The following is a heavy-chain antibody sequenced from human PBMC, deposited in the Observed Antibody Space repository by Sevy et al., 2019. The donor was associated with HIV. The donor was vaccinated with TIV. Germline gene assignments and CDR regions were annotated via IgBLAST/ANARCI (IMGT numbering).Heavy chain of an antibody. CDR1: GFTFSSYG. J-gene: IGHJ4*02. V-gene: IGHV3-30*18. CDR3: AKEAYYDSSGCCDY. D-gene: IGHD3-22*01. CDR2: ISYDGSNK. Sequence: GGSLRLSCAASGFTFSSYGMHWVRQAPGKGLEWVAVISYDGSNKYYADSVKGRFTISRDNSKNTLYLQMNSLRAEDTAVYYCAKEAYYDSSGCCDYWGQGTLVTVSS.